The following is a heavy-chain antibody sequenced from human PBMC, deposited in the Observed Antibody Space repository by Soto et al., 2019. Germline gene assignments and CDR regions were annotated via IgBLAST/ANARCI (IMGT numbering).Heavy chain of an antibody. J-gene: IGHJ6*02. V-gene: IGHV4-31*03. Sequence: SETLSLTCTVSGGSISRGGYYWSWIRQHPGKGLEWIGYIYYSGSTYYNPSLKSRVTISVDTSKNQFSLKLSSVTAADTAVYCCARHRGVSSGCGDHYYGIDVSARRSTVPVAS. CDR1: GGSISRGGYY. CDR3: ARHRGVSSGCGDHYYGIDV. CDR2: IYYSGST. D-gene: IGHD6-19*01.